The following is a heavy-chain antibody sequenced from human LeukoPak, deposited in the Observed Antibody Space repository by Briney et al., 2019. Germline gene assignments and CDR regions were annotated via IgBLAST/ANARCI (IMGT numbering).Heavy chain of an antibody. CDR3: ARRSGSPPDVFDI. J-gene: IGHJ3*02. CDR2: IYSGGNT. CDR1: GFTVSSNY. D-gene: IGHD1-26*01. Sequence: GGSLRLSCAASGFTVSSNYMCWVRQAPGKGLEWVSIIYSGGNTYYADSVKGRFTISRDNAKNSLYLQMNSLRAEDTAVYYCARRSGSPPDVFDIWGQGTMVTVSS. V-gene: IGHV3-66*04.